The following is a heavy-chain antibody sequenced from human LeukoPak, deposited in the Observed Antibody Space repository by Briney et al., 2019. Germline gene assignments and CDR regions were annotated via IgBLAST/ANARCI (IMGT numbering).Heavy chain of an antibody. V-gene: IGHV1-18*01. Sequence: ASVKVSCKASGYTFTSYGISWVRQAPGQGLEWMGWISAYNGNTNYAQKLQGRVTMTTDTSTSTAYMELRRLRSDDTAVYYCAKDPGPYGMDVWGQGTTVTVSS. J-gene: IGHJ6*02. D-gene: IGHD1-14*01. CDR2: ISAYNGNT. CDR1: GYTFTSYG. CDR3: AKDPGPYGMDV.